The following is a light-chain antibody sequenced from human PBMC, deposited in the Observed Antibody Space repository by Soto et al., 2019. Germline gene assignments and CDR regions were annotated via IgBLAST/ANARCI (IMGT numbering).Light chain of an antibody. V-gene: IGKV1-39*01. CDR3: QHTYSTLIT. Sequence: DIQMTQSPSSLSASVGDRVTITCRASQSISSYLNLYQQQPGKAPKLLIYAPSGLQGGVPSRFSGSGSGTHFTLTISSLQPEDFATYYCQHTYSTLITFGQGTRLEIK. CDR1: QSISSY. J-gene: IGKJ5*01. CDR2: APS.